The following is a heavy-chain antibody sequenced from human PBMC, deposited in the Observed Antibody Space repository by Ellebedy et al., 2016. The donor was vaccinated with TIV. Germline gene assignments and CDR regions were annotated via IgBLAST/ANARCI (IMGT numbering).Heavy chain of an antibody. CDR3: ARASGISVASDSCDY. CDR2: ISYDGSQN. J-gene: IGHJ4*02. Sequence: GESLKISXAASGFTFNSNAMHWVRQAPGKGLEWVAVISYDGSQNYYADSVKGRFTISRDNLKNRLYLQMTRLRLEDTAVYYCARASGISVASDSCDYWGQGTLVTVSS. V-gene: IGHV3-30-3*01. CDR1: GFTFNSNA. D-gene: IGHD1-14*01.